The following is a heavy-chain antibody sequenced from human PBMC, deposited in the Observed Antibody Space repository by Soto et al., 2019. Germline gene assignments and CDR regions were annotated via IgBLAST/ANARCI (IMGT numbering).Heavy chain of an antibody. CDR1: GFTFSSYA. CDR2: ISGSGGGT. CDR3: AYSSTPFDY. V-gene: IGHV3-23*01. Sequence: PGGSLRLSCAASGFTFSSYAMSWVRQAPGKGLEWVSAISGSGGGTYYADSVKGRFTISRDNSKKTLYLQMNSLRAEDTAVYYCAYSSTPFDYWGQGTLVTVSS. D-gene: IGHD6-13*01. J-gene: IGHJ4*02.